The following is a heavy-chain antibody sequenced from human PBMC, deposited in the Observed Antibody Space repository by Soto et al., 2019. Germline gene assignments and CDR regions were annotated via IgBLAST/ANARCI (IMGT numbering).Heavy chain of an antibody. V-gene: IGHV1-3*01. CDR2: INAGNGNT. Sequence: ASVKVSCKASGYTFTSYAMHWVRQAPGQRLEWMGWINAGNGNTKYSQKFQGRVTITRDTSASTAYMELSSLRSEDTAMYYCATSGVDSRFYFDCWGQGTPVTVSS. J-gene: IGHJ4*02. CDR1: GYTFTSYA. CDR3: ATSGVDSRFYFDC. D-gene: IGHD3-10*01.